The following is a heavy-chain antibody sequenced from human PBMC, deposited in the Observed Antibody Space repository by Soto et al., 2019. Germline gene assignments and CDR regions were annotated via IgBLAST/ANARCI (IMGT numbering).Heavy chain of an antibody. CDR3: ARDSQYSTDWQRFDS. J-gene: IGHJ4*02. V-gene: IGHV1-18*01. CDR2: VNTYNGNP. CDR1: GYTFTNYA. Sequence: QVQLVQSGVEVKKPGASVKVSCKASGYTFTNYAISWVRQAPGRGVEWMGWVNTYNGNPNYAQIFQGRVTMTTDTSMGTAYMELRSLKSDDSAVYYCARDSQYSTDWQRFDSWGQGTLVTVSS. D-gene: IGHD6-6*01.